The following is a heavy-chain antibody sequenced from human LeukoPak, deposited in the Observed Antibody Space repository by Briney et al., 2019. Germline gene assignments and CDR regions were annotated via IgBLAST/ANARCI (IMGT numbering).Heavy chain of an antibody. CDR2: IWYDGSNK. V-gene: IGHV3-33*01. Sequence: GGSLRLSCAGSRFTFSSYAMHWVRQAPGKGLEWGALIWYDGSNKYYADSVKGRFSISRDNSKNTLSLQMNSLRVEDTALYYCARGKRGFIYGSDFWGQGTLVTVSS. D-gene: IGHD5-18*01. CDR1: RFTFSSYA. J-gene: IGHJ4*02. CDR3: ARGKRGFIYGSDF.